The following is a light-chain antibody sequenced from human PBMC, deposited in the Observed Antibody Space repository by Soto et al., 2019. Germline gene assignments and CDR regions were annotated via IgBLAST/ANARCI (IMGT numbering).Light chain of an antibody. CDR1: QSVSNSY. CDR2: GAS. CDR3: QQYGSSGT. Sequence: EIVLTQSPGTLSLSPGERATLSCRASQSVSNSYLAWYQQKPGQAPRLLIYGASNRATGIPDRFSGSGSGTDFTLTISRLEPEDFAVYYCQQYGSSGTFGQGTNVDIK. V-gene: IGKV3-20*01. J-gene: IGKJ1*01.